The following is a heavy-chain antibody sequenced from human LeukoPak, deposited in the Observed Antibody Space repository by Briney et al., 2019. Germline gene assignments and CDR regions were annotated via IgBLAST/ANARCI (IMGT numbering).Heavy chain of an antibody. Sequence: GGSLRLSCAASGFTFSSYDMHWVRQATGKGLEWVSAIGTAGDTYYPGSVKGRFTISRENAKNSLYLQMNSLRAEDTAVYYCARVDHCGGDCYPELFDYWGQGTLVTVSS. V-gene: IGHV3-13*01. CDR2: IGTAGDT. CDR1: GFTFSSYD. D-gene: IGHD2-21*02. J-gene: IGHJ4*02. CDR3: ARVDHCGGDCYPELFDY.